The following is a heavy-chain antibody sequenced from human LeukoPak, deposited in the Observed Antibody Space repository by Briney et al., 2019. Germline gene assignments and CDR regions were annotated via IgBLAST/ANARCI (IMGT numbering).Heavy chain of an antibody. V-gene: IGHV3-74*03. CDR1: GFSFSTYW. Sequence: GGSLRLSCAASGFSFSTYWMHWVRQAPGRGLVWISGVDSDGSRTTYADSVKGRLTLSRDNAKNTLDLQMNSLRAEDTAVYYCALGTKPLSYHFFDYWGQGALVTVSS. CDR3: ALGTKPLSYHFFDY. J-gene: IGHJ4*02. D-gene: IGHD1-7*01. CDR2: VDSDGSRT.